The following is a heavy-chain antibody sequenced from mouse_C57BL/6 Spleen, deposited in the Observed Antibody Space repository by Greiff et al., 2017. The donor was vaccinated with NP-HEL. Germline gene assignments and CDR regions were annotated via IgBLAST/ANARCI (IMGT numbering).Heavy chain of an antibody. D-gene: IGHD2-5*01. CDR3: TREGYYSNGGYFDY. V-gene: IGHV5-9-1*02. Sequence: DVMLVESGEDLVKPGGSLKLSCAASGFTFSSYAMSWVRQTPEKRLEWVAYISSGGDYIYYADTVKGRFTISRDNARNTLYLQMSSLKSEDTAMYYCTREGYYSNGGYFDYWGQGTTLTVSS. CDR1: GFTFSSYA. CDR2: ISSGGDYI. J-gene: IGHJ2*01.